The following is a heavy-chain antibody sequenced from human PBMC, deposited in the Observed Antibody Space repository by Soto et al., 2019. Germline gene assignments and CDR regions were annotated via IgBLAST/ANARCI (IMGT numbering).Heavy chain of an antibody. D-gene: IGHD3-10*01. J-gene: IGHJ5*02. CDR1: GVSISSYF. CDR2: IYYTGRT. Sequence: SETLSLTCTVSGVSISSYFWSWIRQPPGKGLEWIGYIYYTGRTNYNPSLKSRVTISLDTSKNQFSLKLTSVTAADTAVYYCARGSLWFGALGADDPWGQGTLVTVSS. V-gene: IGHV4-59*01. CDR3: ARGSLWFGALGADDP.